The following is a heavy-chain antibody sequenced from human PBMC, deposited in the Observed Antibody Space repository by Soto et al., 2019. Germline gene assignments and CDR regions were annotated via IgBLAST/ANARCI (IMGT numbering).Heavy chain of an antibody. CDR2: IVVGSGNT. D-gene: IGHD3-22*01. CDR1: GFTFTSSA. Sequence: EASVKVSCKASGFTFTSSAVQWVRQARGQRLEWIGWIVVGSGNTNYAQKFQERVTITRDMSTSTAYMELSSLRSEDTAVYYCAAHPYYDSSGYPTFDYWGQGTLVTVSS. J-gene: IGHJ4*02. V-gene: IGHV1-58*01. CDR3: AAHPYYDSSGYPTFDY.